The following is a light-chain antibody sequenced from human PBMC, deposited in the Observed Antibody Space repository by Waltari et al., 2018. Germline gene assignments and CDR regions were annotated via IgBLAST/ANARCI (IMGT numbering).Light chain of an antibody. CDR1: SSNIGSNY. Sequence: QSVLTQPPSASGTPGQRVTISCSGSSSNIGSNYVYWYQQLPGTAPKLLIYRNNQRHSGVPDRFSGSKSGTSASLAISGLRSEDEADYYCAAWDDSLSGYAVFGGGTQLTVL. CDR3: AAWDDSLSGYAV. CDR2: RNN. V-gene: IGLV1-47*01. J-gene: IGLJ7*01.